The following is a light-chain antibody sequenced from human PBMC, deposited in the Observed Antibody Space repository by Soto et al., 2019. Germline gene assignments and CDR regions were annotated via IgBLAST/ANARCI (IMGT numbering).Light chain of an antibody. CDR2: KAS. CDR3: QHYNSYSEA. CDR1: QTISSW. J-gene: IGKJ1*01. Sequence: DIQMTQSPSTLSGSVGDRVTITCRASQTISSWLALYQQKPGKAPKLLMYKASTLKSGVPSRFSGSGSGTEFTLTISSLQPDDFATYYCQHYNSYSEAFGQGTKVDIK. V-gene: IGKV1-5*03.